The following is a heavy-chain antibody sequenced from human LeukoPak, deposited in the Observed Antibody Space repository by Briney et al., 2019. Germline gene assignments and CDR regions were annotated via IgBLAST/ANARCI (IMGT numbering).Heavy chain of an antibody. J-gene: IGHJ6*02. CDR3: ARDFSTVSYYYYGMDV. Sequence: GESLKISCKGSGYSFTSYWIGWVRQMPGKGLEWMGIIYPGDSDTRYSPSFQGQVTISADKSISTAYLQWSSLKASDTAMYYCARDFSTVSYYYYGMDVWGQGTTVTVSS. CDR2: IYPGDSDT. D-gene: IGHD4-17*01. V-gene: IGHV5-51*01. CDR1: GYSFTSYW.